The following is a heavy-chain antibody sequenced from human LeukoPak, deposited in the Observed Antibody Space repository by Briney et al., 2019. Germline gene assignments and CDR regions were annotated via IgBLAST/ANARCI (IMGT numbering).Heavy chain of an antibody. CDR3: ARAYCSSTSCYMGMDV. Sequence: SETLSLTCSVSGVSISAYYWSWIRQPPGKGLEWIGYIYYSGSTNYNPSLKSRVTISVDTSKNQFSLKLSSVTAADTAVYYCARAYCSSTSCYMGMDVWGQGTTVTVS. CDR2: IYYSGST. J-gene: IGHJ6*02. V-gene: IGHV4-59*01. D-gene: IGHD2-2*01. CDR1: GVSISAYY.